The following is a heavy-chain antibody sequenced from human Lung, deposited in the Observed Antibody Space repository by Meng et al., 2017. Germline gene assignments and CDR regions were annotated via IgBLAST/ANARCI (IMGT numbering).Heavy chain of an antibody. J-gene: IGHJ2*01. CDR1: GGSISSSNYY. CDR3: ARGQKGYFDL. Sequence: QFQRQRSAPGLVKPSQTRVFTCTVSGGSISSSNYYWSWNRQPPGKGLEWSGHIYNSGSTYYNPSLKSRITISVDTSKNQFSLKLSSVTAADTAVYYCARGQKGYFDLWGRGTLVTVSS. CDR2: IYNSGST. V-gene: IGHV4-30-4*01.